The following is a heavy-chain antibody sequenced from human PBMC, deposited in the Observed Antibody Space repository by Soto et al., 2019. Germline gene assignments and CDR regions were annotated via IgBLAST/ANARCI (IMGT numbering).Heavy chain of an antibody. CDR3: TINGLPTIKGFES. CDR1: GFTFVDYA. J-gene: IGHJ4*02. V-gene: IGHV3-49*04. CDR2: IKSEAYGGTP. Sequence: PGGSLRLSCTGSGFTFVDYAVSWVRQAPGKGLEWVGFIKSEAYGGTPDYAASVTGRSTISRDDYKGIAYLQMNSLKTEDTGIYHCTINGLPTIKGFESWGQGNLVTVSS. D-gene: IGHD5-12*01.